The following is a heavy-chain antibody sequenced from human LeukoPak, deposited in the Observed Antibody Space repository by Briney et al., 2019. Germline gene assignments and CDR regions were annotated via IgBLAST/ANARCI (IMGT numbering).Heavy chain of an antibody. V-gene: IGHV4-39*01. Sequence: SETLSLTCTVSGASIISDTYFWTWIRQPPGRGLECIAIINYSATTYYNPSLRSRVTISVDTSKNQVSLKLSSVTAADTAIYYCARHVAHYDWFGPWGQGTLVTVSS. CDR3: ARHVAHYDWFGP. CDR1: GASIISDTYF. CDR2: INYSATT. D-gene: IGHD4-17*01. J-gene: IGHJ5*02.